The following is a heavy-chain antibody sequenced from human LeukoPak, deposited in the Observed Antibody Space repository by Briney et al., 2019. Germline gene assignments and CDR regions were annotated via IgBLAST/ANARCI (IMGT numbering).Heavy chain of an antibody. CDR2: IYYSGST. J-gene: IGHJ5*02. CDR1: GGSISSGDYY. CDR3: ARSSTGFGWFDP. Sequence: PSETLSLTCTVSGGSISSGDYYWSWIRQPPGKGLEWIGYIYYSGSTYYNPSLKSRVTISVDTSKNQFSLKLSSVTAADTAVYYCARSSTGFGWFDPWGQGTLVTVSS. D-gene: IGHD5/OR15-5a*01. V-gene: IGHV4-30-4*01.